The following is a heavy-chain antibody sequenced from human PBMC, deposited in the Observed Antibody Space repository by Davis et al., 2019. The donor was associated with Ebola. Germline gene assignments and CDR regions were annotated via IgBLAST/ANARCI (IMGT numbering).Heavy chain of an antibody. V-gene: IGHV3-7*04. Sequence: GESLKISCAASGFTFRNHWMNWVRQAPGKGLEWVASVKEGGNEKYYVASVGGRFIISRDNSKNTLYLQMNSLRVEDTAVYYCARGYSGSYSPLDYWGQGTLVTVSS. CDR1: GFTFRNHW. D-gene: IGHD1-26*01. CDR2: VKEGGNEK. CDR3: ARGYSGSYSPLDY. J-gene: IGHJ4*02.